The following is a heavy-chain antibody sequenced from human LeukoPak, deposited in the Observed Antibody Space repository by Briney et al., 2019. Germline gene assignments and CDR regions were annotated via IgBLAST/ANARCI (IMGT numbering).Heavy chain of an antibody. V-gene: IGHV3-30*18. J-gene: IGHJ1*01. CDR1: GFTISSYW. D-gene: IGHD1-26*01. CDR3: AKRVVVGATSPYSDFQD. CDR2: ISYDGSNK. Sequence: GGSLRLSCAASGFTISSYWMSWVRQAPGKGLEWVAVISYDGSNKYYADSVKGRFTISRDNSKNTLYLQMNSLRAEDTALYYCAKRVVVGATSPYSDFQDWGQGTLVTVSS.